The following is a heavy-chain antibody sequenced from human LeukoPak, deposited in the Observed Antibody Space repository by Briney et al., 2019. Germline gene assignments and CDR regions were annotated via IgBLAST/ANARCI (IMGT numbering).Heavy chain of an antibody. Sequence: SQTLSLTCTVSGGSISSGDYYWSWIRQPPGKGLEWIGYIYYSGSSYFSPSLKSRVTISVDTSKNQFSLKLSSVTAADTALYYCARLKVDANNYFDYWGQGTLVTVSS. J-gene: IGHJ4*02. CDR1: GGSISSGDYY. CDR2: IYYSGSS. D-gene: IGHD1-26*01. V-gene: IGHV4-30-4*01. CDR3: ARLKVDANNYFDY.